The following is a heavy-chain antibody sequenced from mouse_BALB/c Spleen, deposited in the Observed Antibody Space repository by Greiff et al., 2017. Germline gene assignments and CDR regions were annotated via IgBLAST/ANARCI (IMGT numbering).Heavy chain of an antibody. CDR2: ISNGGGST. V-gene: IGHV5-12-2*01. D-gene: IGHD2-1*01. J-gene: IGHJ4*01. Sequence: EVHLVESGGGLVQPGGSLKLSCAASGFTFSSYTMSWVRQTPEKRLEWVAYISNGGGSTYYPDTVKGRFTISRDNAKNTLYLQMSSLKSEDTAMYYCARHYGNYRAGYAMDYWGQGTSVTVSS. CDR1: GFTFSSYT. CDR3: ARHYGNYRAGYAMDY.